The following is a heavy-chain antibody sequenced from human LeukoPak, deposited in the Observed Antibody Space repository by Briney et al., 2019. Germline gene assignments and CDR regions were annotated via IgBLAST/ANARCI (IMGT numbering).Heavy chain of an antibody. Sequence: SETLSLTCTVSGGSISSGSYYWSWIRQPAGKGLEWIGRIYTSGSTNYNPSLKSRVTISVDTSKNQFSLKLSSVTAADTAVYYCARGYSYALDAFDIWGQGTMVTVSS. CDR3: ARGYSYALDAFDI. J-gene: IGHJ3*02. D-gene: IGHD5-18*01. V-gene: IGHV4-61*02. CDR2: IYTSGST. CDR1: GGSISSGSYY.